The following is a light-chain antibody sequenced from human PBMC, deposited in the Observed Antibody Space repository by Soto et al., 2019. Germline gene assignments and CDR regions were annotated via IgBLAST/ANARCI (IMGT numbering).Light chain of an antibody. Sequence: EIVLTQSPATLSLSPGERATLTYRASQSASSYLAWYQQKPGQAPRLLIYDASNRATGIPARFSGSGSGTDFTLIISSLEPEDFAVYYCQQRSNWPPLTVGGGTKVDIK. J-gene: IGKJ4*01. CDR1: QSASSY. CDR3: QQRSNWPPLT. V-gene: IGKV3-11*01. CDR2: DAS.